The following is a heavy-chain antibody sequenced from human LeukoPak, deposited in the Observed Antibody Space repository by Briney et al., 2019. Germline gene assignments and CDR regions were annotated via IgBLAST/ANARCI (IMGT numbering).Heavy chain of an antibody. V-gene: IGHV4-39*01. CDR3: ARHPAANNWFDP. CDR1: GGSIRSSRYY. Sequence: SGPLSLPFPVSGGSIRSSRYYWGWIRRPPGKGLECIGSIYYSGSSYYNPSLKSRVNISVDTSKNQFSLKLSSVTAADTAVYYCARHPAANNWFDPWGQGTLVTVS. D-gene: IGHD2-2*01. CDR2: IYYSGSS. J-gene: IGHJ5*02.